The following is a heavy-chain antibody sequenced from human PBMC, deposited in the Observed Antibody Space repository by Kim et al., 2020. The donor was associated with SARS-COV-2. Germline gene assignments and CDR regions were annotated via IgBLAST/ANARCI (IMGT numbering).Heavy chain of an antibody. CDR2: ISYDGSNK. D-gene: IGHD5-18*01. CDR1: GFTFSSYA. Sequence: GGSLRLSCAASGFTFSSYAMHWVRQAPGKGLEWVAGISYDGSNKYYADSVKGRFTISRDNSKNTLYLQMNSLRAEDTAVYYCARGEVEYSYGYTAHYYYYGMDVWGKGTTVTVSS. J-gene: IGHJ6*04. CDR3: ARGEVEYSYGYTAHYYYYGMDV. V-gene: IGHV3-30*04.